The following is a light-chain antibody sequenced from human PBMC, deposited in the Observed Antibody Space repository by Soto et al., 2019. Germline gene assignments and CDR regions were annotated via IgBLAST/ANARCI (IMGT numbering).Light chain of an antibody. Sequence: DIHMTQSPSSLSASVGYRFTITYGASQEISNYLNWYQQNPGKAPKLLIYAAYSLQSGVPSRFSGSGSGTDFTLTISSLPPEDFATYYCQQSYSTHLTFGGGTKVDIK. CDR3: QQSYSTHLT. CDR1: QEISNY. J-gene: IGKJ4*01. V-gene: IGKV1-39*01. CDR2: AAY.